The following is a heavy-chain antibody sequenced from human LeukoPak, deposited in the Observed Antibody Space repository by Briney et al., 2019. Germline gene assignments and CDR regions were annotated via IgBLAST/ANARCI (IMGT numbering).Heavy chain of an antibody. CDR3: ARHVPHENGNKRGFEH. J-gene: IGHJ4*02. CDR2: IYHSGST. D-gene: IGHD2/OR15-2a*01. V-gene: IGHV4-39*01. CDR1: GDSITSSDYC. Sequence: SETLSLTCTVSGDSITSSDYCWGWIRQPPGKGLEWIASIYHSGSTYYNPSLKSQVTISVDTSKNHFSLMLSSVSAADTAVYHCARHVPHENGNKRGFEHWGQGTLVTVSS.